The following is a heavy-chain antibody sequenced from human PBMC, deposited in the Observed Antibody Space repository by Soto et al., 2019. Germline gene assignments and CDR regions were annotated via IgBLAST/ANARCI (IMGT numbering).Heavy chain of an antibody. CDR3: APHVYCSGGSCQYDAFAI. CDR1: GISFSNYM. V-gene: IGHV3-23*01. D-gene: IGHD2-15*01. J-gene: IGHJ3*02. CDR2: ITADGDGI. Sequence: EVQVLESGGGLVQPGGSLRLSCEASGISFSNYMMNWIRQAPGKGLEWVSTITADGDGIYYADTVQGRFTMSRETSKNTLYLQMNSLRAEDTAVYYCAPHVYCSGGSCQYDAFAIRGQGAMVTVSS.